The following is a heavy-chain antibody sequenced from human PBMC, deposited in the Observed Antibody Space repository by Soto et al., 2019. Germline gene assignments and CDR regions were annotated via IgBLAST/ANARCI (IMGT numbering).Heavy chain of an antibody. V-gene: IGHV3-30-3*01. Sequence: GGSLSLSCAASGFTFSSYAMHWVRQAPGKGLEWVAVISYDGSNKYYADSVKGRFTISRDNSKNTLYLQMNSLRAEDTAVYYCARPGSSSWRYYFDYWGQGTLVTVSS. CDR3: ARPGSSSWRYYFDY. D-gene: IGHD6-13*01. J-gene: IGHJ4*02. CDR2: ISYDGSNK. CDR1: GFTFSSYA.